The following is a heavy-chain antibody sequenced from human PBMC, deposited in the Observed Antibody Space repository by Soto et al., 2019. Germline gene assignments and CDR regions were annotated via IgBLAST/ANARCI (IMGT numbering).Heavy chain of an antibody. CDR1: GGVFRRYA. Sequence: ASVKVSCKVSGGVFRRYAISWVQQAPGQGLEGMGWINPNSGATNYAQKFQGRVTMTRDTSIRTAYMELSRLRTDDTAVYYCATLGAGAFDYWGQGSLVTVSS. CDR2: INPNSGAT. D-gene: IGHD3-16*01. J-gene: IGHJ4*02. V-gene: IGHV1-2*02. CDR3: ATLGAGAFDY.